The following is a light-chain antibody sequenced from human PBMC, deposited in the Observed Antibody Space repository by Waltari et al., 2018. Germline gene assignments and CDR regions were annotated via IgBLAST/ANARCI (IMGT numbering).Light chain of an antibody. J-gene: IGLJ3*02. CDR3: ASWDDTLNGLWV. Sequence: QSVLTQPPSASGTPGQKVTISCSGSRSNIGSNSVSWYQQVPGTAPKLIIFTNNRRASGVPDRFAASKSVTSASLAISGLQSEDEADYYCASWDDTLNGLWVFGGGTSLTVL. CDR2: TNN. V-gene: IGLV1-44*01. CDR1: RSNIGSNS.